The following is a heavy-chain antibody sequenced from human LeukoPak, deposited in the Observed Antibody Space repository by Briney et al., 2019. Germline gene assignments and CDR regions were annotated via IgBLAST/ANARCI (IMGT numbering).Heavy chain of an antibody. CDR1: GFTFSSYE. J-gene: IGHJ4*02. CDR3: AKGPMVRIDF. V-gene: IGHV3-48*03. CDR2: ISSSGSTI. D-gene: IGHD3-10*01. Sequence: GGSLRLSCAASGFTFSSYEMNWVRQAPGKGLEWVSYISSSGSTIYYADSVKGRFTISRDNAKNSLYLQMNSLRAEDTAVYYCAKGPMVRIDFWGQGTLATVSS.